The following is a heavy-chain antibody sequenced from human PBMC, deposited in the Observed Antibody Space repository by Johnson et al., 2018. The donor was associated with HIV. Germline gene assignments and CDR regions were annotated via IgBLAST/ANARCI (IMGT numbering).Heavy chain of an antibody. D-gene: IGHD6-6*01. CDR1: GFTFSNHY. J-gene: IGHJ3*02. Sequence: QVQLVESGGGLAQPGGSLRLSCAASGFTFSNHYMSWVRQAPGKGLEWVAVISYDGSNKYYADSVKGRFTIFRDNSKNTLYLQMSSLRTEDTAVYYCAKVHIPARWSAAFDIWGRGTLVTVSS. V-gene: IGHV3-30*18. CDR2: ISYDGSNK. CDR3: AKVHIPARWSAAFDI.